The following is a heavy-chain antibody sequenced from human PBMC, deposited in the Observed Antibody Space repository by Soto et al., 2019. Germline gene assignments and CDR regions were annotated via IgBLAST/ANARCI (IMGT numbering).Heavy chain of an antibody. CDR1: GGTFSSYT. V-gene: IGHV1-69*13. Sequence: GASVKVSCKASGGTFSSYTISWVRQAPGQGLEWMGGIIPIFGTANYAQKFQGRVTITADESTSTAYMDLRSLRSEDTAVYYCARGVRGPTRLDPLYNMDVWGQGTTVTVSS. CDR2: IIPIFGTA. D-gene: IGHD3-10*02. CDR3: ARGVRGPTRLDPLYNMDV. J-gene: IGHJ6*02.